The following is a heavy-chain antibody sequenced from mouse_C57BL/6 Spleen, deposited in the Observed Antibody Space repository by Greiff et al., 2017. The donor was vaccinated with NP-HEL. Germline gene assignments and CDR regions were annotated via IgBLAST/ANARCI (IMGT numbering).Heavy chain of an antibody. CDR2: IRSKSNNYAT. CDR3: VRPLYYDYDKRLSYYAMDY. Sequence: EVQLVESGGGLVQPKGSLKLSCAASGFSFNTYAMNWVRQAPGKGLEWVARIRSKSNNYATYYADSVKDRFTISRDDSESMLYLQMDNLKTEDTAMYYCVRPLYYDYDKRLSYYAMDYWGQGTSVTVSS. V-gene: IGHV10-1*01. CDR1: GFSFNTYA. J-gene: IGHJ4*01. D-gene: IGHD2-4*01.